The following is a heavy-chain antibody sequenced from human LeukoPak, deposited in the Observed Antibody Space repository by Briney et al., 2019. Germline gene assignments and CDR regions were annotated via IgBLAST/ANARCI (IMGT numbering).Heavy chain of an antibody. D-gene: IGHD3-22*01. CDR1: GGSSSGYY. Sequence: SETLSLTCNISGGSSSGYYWNWIRQTPGKGLEWIGYVYYRGGTNYNPSLKSRVTISVDTSKNQFSLKLSSVTAADTAVYYCARGGWNKFDYWGQGTLVTVSS. V-gene: IGHV4-59*01. J-gene: IGHJ4*02. CDR3: ARGGWNKFDY. CDR2: VYYRGGT.